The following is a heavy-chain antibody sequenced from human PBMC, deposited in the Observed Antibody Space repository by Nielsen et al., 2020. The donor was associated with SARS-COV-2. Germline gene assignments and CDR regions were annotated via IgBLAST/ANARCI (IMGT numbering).Heavy chain of an antibody. V-gene: IGHV4-34*08. CDR2: ITHAGTT. D-gene: IGHD3-3*01. CDR1: GFILSNYW. CDR3: AGTLTIFGVAPTLDY. J-gene: IGHJ4*02. Sequence: ESLKISCAASGFILSNYWMNWIRQTPGKGLEWIGEITHAGTTNYNPSLQSRVTISLDTSKKQFSLRLSSLTAADTAVYYCAGTLTIFGVAPTLDYWGQGTLVTVSS.